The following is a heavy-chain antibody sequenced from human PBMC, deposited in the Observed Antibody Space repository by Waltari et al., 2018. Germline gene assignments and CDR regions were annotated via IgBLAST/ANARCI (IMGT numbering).Heavy chain of an antibody. J-gene: IGHJ3*02. CDR3: ARMEAQLWLQQDDAFDI. V-gene: IGHV1-69*01. Sequence: QVQLVQSGAEVKKPGSSVKVSCKASGGTFSSYAISWVRQAPGQGLEWMGGIIPIFGTANYAQKFQGRVTITADESTSTAYMELSSLRSEDTAVYYCARMEAQLWLQQDDAFDIWGQGTMVTVSS. CDR2: IIPIFGTA. D-gene: IGHD5-18*01. CDR1: GGTFSSYA.